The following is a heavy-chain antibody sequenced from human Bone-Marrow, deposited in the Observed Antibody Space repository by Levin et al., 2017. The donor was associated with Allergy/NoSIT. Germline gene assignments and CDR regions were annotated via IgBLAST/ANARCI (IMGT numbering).Heavy chain of an antibody. CDR1: GGSISSSSYY. D-gene: IGHD6-13*01. CDR2: IYYSGST. Sequence: ASETLSLTCTVSGGSISSSSYYWGWIRQPPGKGLEWIGSIYYSGSTYYNPSLKSRVTISVDTSKNQFSLKLSSVTAADTAVYYCARDAHTNSSSWYPPGFDYWGQGTLVTVSS. V-gene: IGHV4-39*07. CDR3: ARDAHTNSSSWYPPGFDY. J-gene: IGHJ4*02.